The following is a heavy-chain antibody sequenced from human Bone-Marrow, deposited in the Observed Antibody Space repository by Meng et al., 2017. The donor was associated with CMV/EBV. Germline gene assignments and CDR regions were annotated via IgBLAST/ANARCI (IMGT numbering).Heavy chain of an antibody. V-gene: IGHV3-30*02. CDR3: AKGYDSGNYYFDN. CDR2: IWYDGNYK. D-gene: IGHD1-26*01. Sequence: GESLKISCAASGFTFSSYGMHWVRQAPGKGLEWVAFIWYDGNYKHYADSVKGRFTISRDNSKNTLYLQMNSLRAEDTTVYYCAKGYDSGNYYFDNWGQGTLVTVSS. CDR1: GFTFSSYG. J-gene: IGHJ4*02.